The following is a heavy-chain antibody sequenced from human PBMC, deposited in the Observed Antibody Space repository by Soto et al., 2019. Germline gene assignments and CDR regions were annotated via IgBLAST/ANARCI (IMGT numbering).Heavy chain of an antibody. CDR3: ARGNQELDY. CDR1: GYIFTSYF. V-gene: IGHV1-3*01. CDR2: INAGNGNT. Sequence: ASVKVSCKASGYIFTSYFMHWVRQAPGQRLEWMGWINAGNGNTKYSPKYQGRVTITRDTSASAAHMDLSSLTSEDTAVYFCARGNQELDYWGQGTLVTVSS. J-gene: IGHJ4*02. D-gene: IGHD1-26*01.